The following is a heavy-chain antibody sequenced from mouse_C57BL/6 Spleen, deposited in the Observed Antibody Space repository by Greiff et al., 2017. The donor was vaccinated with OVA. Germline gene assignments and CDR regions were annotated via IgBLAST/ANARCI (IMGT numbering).Heavy chain of an antibody. D-gene: IGHD2-1*01. CDR2: IYPRAGST. CDR1: GYTFTSYD. V-gene: IGHV1-85*01. CDR3: ARWEFYGNYDAMDY. J-gene: IGHJ4*01. Sequence: QVQLQQSGPELVKPGASVKLSCKASGYTFTSYDINWVKQRPGQGLEWIGWIYPRAGSTKYNEKFKGKATLTVDTSSSTAYMELHSLTSEDSAVYYCARWEFYGNYDAMDYWGQGTSVTVSS.